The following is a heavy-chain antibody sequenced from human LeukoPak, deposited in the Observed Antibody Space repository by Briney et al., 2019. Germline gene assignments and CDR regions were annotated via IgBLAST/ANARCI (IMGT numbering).Heavy chain of an antibody. Sequence: ASVKVSCKTSGYTFTSYGISWVRQAPGQGLEWMGWISGYNGNTKFLQKLQDRVTMTTDTSTTTAYMELRNLRPDDTAVYYCARYQYDFWGSSTYWGQGTLVTVSS. J-gene: IGHJ4*02. CDR1: GYTFTSYG. D-gene: IGHD3-3*01. CDR3: ARYQYDFWGSSTY. V-gene: IGHV1-18*01. CDR2: ISGYNGNT.